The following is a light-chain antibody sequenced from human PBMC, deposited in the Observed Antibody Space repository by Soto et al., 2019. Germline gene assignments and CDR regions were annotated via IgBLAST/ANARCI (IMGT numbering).Light chain of an antibody. Sequence: EIVLTQSPGTLSLSPGERATLSCRASQSVSSSYLAWDQQKPGQAPRLLIYGASSRATGIPDRFSGSGSGTDFTLTISRQEPEDFAVYYCQQYGSFGPGTKVEIK. CDR1: QSVSSSY. CDR2: GAS. CDR3: QQYGS. V-gene: IGKV3-20*01. J-gene: IGKJ1*01.